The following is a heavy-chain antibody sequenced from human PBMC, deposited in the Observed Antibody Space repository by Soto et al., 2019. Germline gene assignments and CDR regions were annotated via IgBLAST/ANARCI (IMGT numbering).Heavy chain of an antibody. J-gene: IGHJ6*02. CDR1: GYTLTELS. D-gene: IGHD2-2*01. V-gene: IGHV1-24*01. Sequence: ASVKVSCKVSGYTLTELSMHWVRQAPGKGLEWMGGFDPEDGETIYAQKFQGRVTMTGDTSTDTAYMELSSLRSEDTAVYYCAASGVLAATSPGAYYYYYGMDVWGQGTTVTVSS. CDR2: FDPEDGET. CDR3: AASGVLAATSPGAYYYYYGMDV.